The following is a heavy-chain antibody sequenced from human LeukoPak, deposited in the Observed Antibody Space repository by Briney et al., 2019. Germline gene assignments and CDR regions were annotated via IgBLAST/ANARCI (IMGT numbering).Heavy chain of an antibody. CDR1: GGSFSGYY. CDR2: INHSGST. V-gene: IGHV4-34*01. D-gene: IGHD3-22*01. CDR3: ARVRNYYDSSGYYYGWYFDL. Sequence: SETLSLTCAVYGGSFSGYYWSWIRQPPGKGLEWIGEINHSGSTNYNPSLKSRVTISVGTSKNQFSLKLSSVTAADTAVYYCARVRNYYDSSGYYYGWYFDLWGRGTLVTVSS. J-gene: IGHJ2*01.